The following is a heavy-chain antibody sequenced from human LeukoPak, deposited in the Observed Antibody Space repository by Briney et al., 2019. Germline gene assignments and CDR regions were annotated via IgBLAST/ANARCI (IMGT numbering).Heavy chain of an antibody. J-gene: IGHJ3*02. D-gene: IGHD4-17*01. V-gene: IGHV5-51*01. CDR3: ATLYGDYPDAFDI. Sequence: GESPEISCKDSGYSFTSYWIGWVRQMPGKGLEWMGIIYPRDSYVRYSPSFQGQVTISADKSISTAYLQWSSLKASDTAMYYCATLYGDYPDAFDIWGQGTMVTVSS. CDR2: IYPRDSYV. CDR1: GYSFTSYW.